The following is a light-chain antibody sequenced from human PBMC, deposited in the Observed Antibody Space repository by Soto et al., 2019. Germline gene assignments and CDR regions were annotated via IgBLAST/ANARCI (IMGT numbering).Light chain of an antibody. CDR1: SSNIWAGYD. V-gene: IGLV1-40*01. J-gene: IGLJ3*02. Sequence: QSVLTQPPSGSGAPGQRVTISCTGSSSNIWAGYDVHWYQQLPGTAPQLLMYETTSRPSGIPDRFSVSKSGTSASLAITGLQAEDEADYYCQSYDSRLRVVFGGWTKVTVL. CDR2: ETT. CDR3: QSYDSRLRVV.